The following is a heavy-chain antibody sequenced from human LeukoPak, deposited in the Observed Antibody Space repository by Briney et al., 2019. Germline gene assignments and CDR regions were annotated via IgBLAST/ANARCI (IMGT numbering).Heavy chain of an antibody. CDR2: IYYSGST. Sequence: KPSETLSLTCTVSGGSISSYYWSWIRQPPGKGLEWIGYIYYSGSTNYNPSLKSRVTISVDTSKNQFCLKLSSVTAADTAVYYCARGGYSYGINWFDPWGEGTVVTVSS. D-gene: IGHD5-18*01. J-gene: IGHJ5*02. V-gene: IGHV4-59*01. CDR1: GGSISSYY. CDR3: ARGGYSYGINWFDP.